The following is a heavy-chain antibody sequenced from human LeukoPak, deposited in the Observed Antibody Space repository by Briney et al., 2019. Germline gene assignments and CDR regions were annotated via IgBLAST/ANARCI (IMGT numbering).Heavy chain of an antibody. CDR1: GGSITSYY. V-gene: IGHV4-59*01. D-gene: IGHD1-14*01. CDR2: IFYSGST. Sequence: PSETLSLTCTVSGGSITSYYWSWIWQPPGKGLEWIGYIFYSGSTNYNPSLKSRVTISVDTSKNQFSLKLSSVTAADTAVYYCARTGGSYFDYWGQGTLVTVSS. J-gene: IGHJ4*02. CDR3: ARTGGSYFDY.